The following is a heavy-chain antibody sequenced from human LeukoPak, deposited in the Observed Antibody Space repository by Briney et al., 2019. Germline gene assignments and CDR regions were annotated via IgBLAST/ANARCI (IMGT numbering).Heavy chain of an antibody. J-gene: IGHJ3*02. CDR2: INPSGGST. CDR1: GYTFTSYS. Sequence: GASVKVSCKASGYTFTSYSINWVRQAPGQGLEWMGIINPSGGSTTYAQKFQGRVTMTGDTSTSTVYMELSSLRSEDTAVYYCARELISGDWTWDIWGQGTMVTVSS. V-gene: IGHV1-46*01. D-gene: IGHD2-21*02. CDR3: ARELISGDWTWDI.